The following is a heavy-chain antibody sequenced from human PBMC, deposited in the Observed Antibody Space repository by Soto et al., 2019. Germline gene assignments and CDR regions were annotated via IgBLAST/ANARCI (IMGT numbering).Heavy chain of an antibody. V-gene: IGHV3-30-3*01. CDR2: LSYDGSNK. CDR3: VRDIVVVPAAISGDAFDI. CDR1: GFTFSSYA. J-gene: IGHJ3*02. Sequence: QVQLVESGGGVVQPGRSLRLSCAASGFTFSSYAMHWVRQAPGKGLEWVAVLSYDGSNKYYADSVKGRFTISRDNTKNTLYMQLNSLRAEDTAVYYCVRDIVVVPAAISGDAFDIWGQGIMVTVSS. D-gene: IGHD2-2*02.